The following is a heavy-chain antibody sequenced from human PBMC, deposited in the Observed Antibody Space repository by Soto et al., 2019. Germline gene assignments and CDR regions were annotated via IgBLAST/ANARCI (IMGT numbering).Heavy chain of an antibody. D-gene: IGHD2-8*01. Sequence: QVQLVQSGAEVKEPGSSVKVSCEASGGSFETFIMNWVRQTPGRGLEWMGGVVPILGTPTYAERFKGKVKMAATRAAGTTQMEVPSLRSEDSGIYYCASNVTYGASRSDRDVWGQGTTVIVSS. J-gene: IGHJ6*02. V-gene: IGHV1-69*01. CDR1: GGSFETFI. CDR2: VVPILGTP. CDR3: ASNVTYGASRSDRDV.